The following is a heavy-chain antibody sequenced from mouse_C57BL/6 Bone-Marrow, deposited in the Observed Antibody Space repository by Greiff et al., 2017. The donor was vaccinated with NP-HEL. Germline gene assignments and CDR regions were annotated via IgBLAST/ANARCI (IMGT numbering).Heavy chain of an antibody. J-gene: IGHJ1*03. CDR1: GYTFTSYW. Sequence: QVQLQQPGAELVMPGASVKLSCKASGYTFTSYWMHWVKQRPGQGLEWIGEIDPSDSYTNYNQKFKGKSTLTVAKSSSTAYMQLSSLTSEDSAVYYGARYGSSYGWWYIDVWGTGTTVTVAS. CDR2: IDPSDSYT. CDR3: ARYGSSYGWWYIDV. V-gene: IGHV1-69*01. D-gene: IGHD1-1*01.